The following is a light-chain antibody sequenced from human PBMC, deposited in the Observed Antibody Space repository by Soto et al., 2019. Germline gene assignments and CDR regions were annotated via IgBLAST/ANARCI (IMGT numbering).Light chain of an antibody. CDR1: TRDVGGHDF. V-gene: IGLV2-14*01. CDR2: EVT. J-gene: IGLJ3*02. Sequence: QAVVTQPASVSGSPGQSVTISCTGTTRDVGGHDFVSWYRQYPGKAPQLLIYEVTNRPSGVSNRFSGSKSGNTASLTISGLQADDESDYYCSSYTTSRSLVFGGGTKVTVL. CDR3: SSYTTSRSLV.